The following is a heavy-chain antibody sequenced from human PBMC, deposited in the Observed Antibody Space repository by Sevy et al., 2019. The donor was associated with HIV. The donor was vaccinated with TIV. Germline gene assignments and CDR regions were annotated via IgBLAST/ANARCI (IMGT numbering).Heavy chain of an antibody. CDR3: AKEGGRSELDFDIWGRSDYGSDAFDV. CDR1: GGSVSRDS. J-gene: IGHJ3*01. CDR2: IIPLIGRG. Sequence: ASVKVSCKTSGGSVSRDSISWVRQAPGQGLEWMAGIIPLIGRGKYAQKFQGRVTITADKSTTTTYMELRSLSSEDTAIYYCAKEGGRSELDFDIWGRSDYGSDAFDVWGQGTMVTVSS. V-gene: IGHV1-69*10. D-gene: IGHD3-3*01.